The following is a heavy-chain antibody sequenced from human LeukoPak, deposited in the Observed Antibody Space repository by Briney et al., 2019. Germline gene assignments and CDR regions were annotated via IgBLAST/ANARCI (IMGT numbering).Heavy chain of an antibody. CDR2: IYYSGST. V-gene: IGHV4-30-4*08. D-gene: IGHD5-24*01. CDR1: GGSISSGDYY. J-gene: IGHJ3*02. Sequence: SQTLSLTCTVSGGSISSGDYYWSWIRQPPGKGLEGIGYIYYSGSTYYNPSLKSRVTISVDTSKNQFSLKLSSVTAADTAVYYCAGYDRDGYNEEALDIWGQGTMVTVSS. CDR3: AGYDRDGYNEEALDI.